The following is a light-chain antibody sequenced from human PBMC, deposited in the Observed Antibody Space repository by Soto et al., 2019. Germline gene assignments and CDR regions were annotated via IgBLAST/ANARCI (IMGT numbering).Light chain of an antibody. J-gene: IGLJ3*02. CDR2: EVS. V-gene: IGLV2-14*01. CDR1: SSDVGGYNY. Sequence: QSALTQPASVSGSPGQSITISCTGTSSDVGGYNYVSWYQQHPDKAPKLMIYEVSNRPSGVSNRFSGSKSGNTASLTISGLQGEDEADYYCSSYTSSTTWVFGGGTKLT. CDR3: SSYTSSTTWV.